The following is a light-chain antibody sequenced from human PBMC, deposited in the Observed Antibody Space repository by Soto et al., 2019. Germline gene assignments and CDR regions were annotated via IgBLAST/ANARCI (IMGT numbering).Light chain of an antibody. CDR1: SSDVGGYNY. CDR3: SSYTSSSTYVV. CDR2: DVS. J-gene: IGLJ2*01. V-gene: IGLV2-14*01. Sequence: QSALTQPASVSGSPGQSITISCTGNSSDVGGYNYVSWYQQHPGKAPTLMIYDVSNRPSGVSNRFSGYKSGNTAALTISGLQAEDEADYYCSSYTSSSTYVVFGGGTKLTVL.